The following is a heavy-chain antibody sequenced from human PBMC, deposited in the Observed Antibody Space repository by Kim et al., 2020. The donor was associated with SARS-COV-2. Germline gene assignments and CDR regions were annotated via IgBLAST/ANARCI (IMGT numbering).Heavy chain of an antibody. D-gene: IGHD6-13*01. V-gene: IGHV3-23*01. CDR1: GFTFSSYA. CDR3: AKDLSNLGSWYIDYYGMDV. Sequence: GGSLRLSCAASGFTFSSYAMSWVRQAPGKGLEWVSAISGSGGSTYYADSVKGRFTISRDNSKNTLYLQMNSLRAEDTAVYYCAKDLSNLGSWYIDYYGMDVWGQGTTVTVSS. CDR2: ISGSGGST. J-gene: IGHJ6*02.